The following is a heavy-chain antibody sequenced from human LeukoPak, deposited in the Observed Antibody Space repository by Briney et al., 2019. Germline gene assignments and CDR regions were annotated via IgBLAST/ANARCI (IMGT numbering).Heavy chain of an antibody. CDR2: ISAYNGNT. CDR3: ARDTVGYSSSWYGP. D-gene: IGHD6-13*01. CDR1: GYTFTSYD. V-gene: IGHV1-18*01. Sequence: ASVKVSCKASGYTFTSYDINWVRQATGQGLEWMGWISAYNGNTNYAQKLQGRVTMTTDTSTSTAYMELRSLRSDDTAVYYCARDTVGYSSSWYGPWGQGTLVTVSS. J-gene: IGHJ5*02.